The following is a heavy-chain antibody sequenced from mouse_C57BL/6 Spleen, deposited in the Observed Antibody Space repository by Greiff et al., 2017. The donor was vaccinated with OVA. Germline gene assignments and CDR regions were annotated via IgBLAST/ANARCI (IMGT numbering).Heavy chain of an antibody. Sequence: EVHLVESGGGLVKPGGSLKLSCAASGFTFSDYGMHWVRQAPEKGLEWVAYISSGSSTIYYADTVKGRFTISRDNAKNTLFLQMTSLRSEDTAMYYCASPAYYSNYEGYYYAMDYWGQGTSVTVSS. CDR2: ISSGSSTI. CDR1: GFTFSDYG. V-gene: IGHV5-17*01. CDR3: ASPAYYSNYEGYYYAMDY. J-gene: IGHJ4*01. D-gene: IGHD2-5*01.